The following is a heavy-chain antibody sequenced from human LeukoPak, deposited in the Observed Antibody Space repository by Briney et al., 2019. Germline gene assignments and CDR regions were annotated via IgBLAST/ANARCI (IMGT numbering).Heavy chain of an antibody. CDR2: ISGRGSRVSI. D-gene: IGHD3-10*01. J-gene: IGHJ5*02. CDR1: GFTFTDYY. Sequence: GGSLRLSCAASGFTFTDYYMSWIRQVPGKGLEWVSYISGRGSRVSIGYADSVKGRFTISRDNAKNSLYLQMNSLRVEDTAVYYCARESNWGGWFDPWGQGTLVTVSS. V-gene: IGHV3-11*01. CDR3: ARESNWGGWFDP.